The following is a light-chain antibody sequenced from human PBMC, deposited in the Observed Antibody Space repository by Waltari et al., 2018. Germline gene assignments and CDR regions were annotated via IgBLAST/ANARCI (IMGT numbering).Light chain of an antibody. J-gene: IGLJ1*01. CDR2: EDS. CDR3: QAWDSSTPSYV. Sequence: SYELTPPPSVSVSPGPTASITCSGDKLGDTYACWYQQKPGQSPVQVIYEDSKRPSGIPERFSGSNSGNTATLTISGTQAMDEADYYCQAWDSSTPSYVFGTGTKVTVL. V-gene: IGLV3-1*01. CDR1: KLGDTY.